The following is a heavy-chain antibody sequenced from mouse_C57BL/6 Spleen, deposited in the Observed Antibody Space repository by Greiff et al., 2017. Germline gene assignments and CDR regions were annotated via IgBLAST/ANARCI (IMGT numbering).Heavy chain of an antibody. J-gene: IGHJ3*01. CDR3: ARDDYDEWFAY. CDR2: IHPNSGST. V-gene: IGHV1-64*01. CDR1: GYTFTSYW. Sequence: VQLQQSGAELVKPGASVKLSCKASGYTFTSYWMHWVKQRPGQGLEWIGMIHPNSGSTNYNEKFKSKATLTVDKSSSTAYMQLSSLTSEDSAVYYCARDDYDEWFAYWGQGTLVTVSA. D-gene: IGHD2-4*01.